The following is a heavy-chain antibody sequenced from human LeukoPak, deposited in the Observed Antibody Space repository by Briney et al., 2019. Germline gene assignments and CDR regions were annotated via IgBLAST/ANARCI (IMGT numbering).Heavy chain of an antibody. CDR1: GFTFNKYA. D-gene: IGHD5-18*01. CDR2: ISGSGVST. Sequence: GGSLRLSCAASGFTFNKYAMSWVRQAPGKGLEWVSAISGSGVSTYYADSVKGRFTISRDNSKNTVYLQMDSLRAEDTAVYHCARDRADGYNYGDYFDNWGQGTLVTVSS. J-gene: IGHJ4*02. V-gene: IGHV3-23*01. CDR3: ARDRADGYNYGDYFDN.